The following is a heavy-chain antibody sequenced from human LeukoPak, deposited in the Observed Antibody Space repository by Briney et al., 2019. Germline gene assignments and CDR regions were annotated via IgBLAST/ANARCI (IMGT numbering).Heavy chain of an antibody. D-gene: IGHD3-10*01. CDR3: AKSGMIRGAMDV. V-gene: IGHV3-53*01. CDR1: GFTVSSNY. Sequence: GGSLRLSCAASGFTVSSNYMSWVRQAPGKGMEWVSVLYSGGGTYYADSVKGRFTISRDNSKNTLYLQMNSLRAEDTAVYYCAKSGMIRGAMDVWGQGTTVTVSS. J-gene: IGHJ6*02. CDR2: LYSGGGT.